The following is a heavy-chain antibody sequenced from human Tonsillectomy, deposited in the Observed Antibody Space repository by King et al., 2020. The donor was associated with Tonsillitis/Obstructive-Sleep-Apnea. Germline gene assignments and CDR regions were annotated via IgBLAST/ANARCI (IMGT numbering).Heavy chain of an antibody. D-gene: IGHD4-17*01. V-gene: IGHV3-64D*06. CDR2: ISSNGGGP. Sequence: VQLVESGGGLVQPGGSLRLSCSASGFTFSSDAMHWVRHAPGKGLEFVYAISSNGGGPYYSDSVKGRFPISRANSKNTLYLQMSSLLAVDTAVYYCVKAASYGDYFPDAFDIWGQGTMVTVSS. J-gene: IGHJ3*02. CDR1: GFTFSSDA. CDR3: VKAASYGDYFPDAFDI.